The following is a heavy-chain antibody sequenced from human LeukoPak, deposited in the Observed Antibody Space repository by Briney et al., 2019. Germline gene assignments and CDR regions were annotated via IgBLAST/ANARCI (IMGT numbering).Heavy chain of an antibody. D-gene: IGHD3-16*01. CDR2: IYYSGST. J-gene: IGHJ5*02. V-gene: IGHV4-30-4*08. CDR1: GGSISSGDYY. CDR3: ARDGGGPLFDP. Sequence: TTSQTLSLTCTVSGGSISSGDYYWNWIRQPPGKGLEWIGYIYYSGSTYYNPSLRSRVTISVDTSNNHFSLKLSSVTAADTAVYYCARDGGGPLFDPWGQGTLVTVSS.